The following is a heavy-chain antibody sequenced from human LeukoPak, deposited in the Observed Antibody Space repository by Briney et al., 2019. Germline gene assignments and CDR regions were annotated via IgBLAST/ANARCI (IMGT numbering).Heavy chain of an antibody. D-gene: IGHD3-22*01. J-gene: IGHJ4*02. CDR2: ISGSGSST. CDR3: AKYYYDSSGYYPLFDY. Sequence: GGSLRLSCAASGFIFSSYAMSWVRQTPGKGLEWVSAISGSGSSTYYADSVKGRFTISRDNSKNTLYLQMNSLRAEDTAVYYCAKYYYDSSGYYPLFDYWGQGTLVTVSS. V-gene: IGHV3-23*01. CDR1: GFIFSSYA.